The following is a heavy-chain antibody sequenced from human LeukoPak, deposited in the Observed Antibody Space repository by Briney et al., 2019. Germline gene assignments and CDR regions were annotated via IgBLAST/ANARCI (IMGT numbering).Heavy chain of an antibody. V-gene: IGHV3-30*02. CDR2: IRFDGSDK. CDR3: AYDFWNDFPY. Sequence: GGSLRLSCVASGLTFSSNGMHWVRQAPGKGLEWVAFIRFDGSDKFYTDSVKGRFTISRDNSKNTLYLQMSGLRAEDTAVYYCAYDFWNDFPYWGQGTLVTVSS. D-gene: IGHD3-3*01. CDR1: GLTFSSNG. J-gene: IGHJ4*02.